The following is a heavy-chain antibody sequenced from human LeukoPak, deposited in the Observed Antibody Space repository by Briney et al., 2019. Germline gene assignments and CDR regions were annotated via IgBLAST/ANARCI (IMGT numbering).Heavy chain of an antibody. D-gene: IGHD6-19*01. CDR2: IFGSGGSA. CDR1: GFTFGSYA. V-gene: IGHV3-23*01. Sequence: PGGSLRLSCEASGFTFGSYAMYWVRQAPGKGLEWVAGIFGSGGSAHYADSAKGRFTISRDNSKNTVYLQINSLRAEDTAVYYCGKTTTGYSSGQKPAWPVDYWGQGTLVTVPS. CDR3: GKTTTGYSSGQKPAWPVDY. J-gene: IGHJ4*02.